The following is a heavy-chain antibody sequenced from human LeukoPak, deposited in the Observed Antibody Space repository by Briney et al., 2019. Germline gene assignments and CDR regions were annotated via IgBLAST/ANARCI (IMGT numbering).Heavy chain of an antibody. V-gene: IGHV3-48*03. D-gene: IGHD3-16*01. Sequence: GGSLRLSCAGSGFTFPKYEMHWVRQAPGKGLEWVSYISSSGNTIYYADSVKGRFTTSRDNAKNSMYMQMNSLRAEDTAVYYCARGFGPTYWGQGTLVTVSS. J-gene: IGHJ4*02. CDR1: GFTFPKYE. CDR2: ISSSGNTI. CDR3: ARGFGPTY.